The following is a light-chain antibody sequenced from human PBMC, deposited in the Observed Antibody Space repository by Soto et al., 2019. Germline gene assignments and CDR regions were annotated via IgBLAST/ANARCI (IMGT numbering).Light chain of an antibody. CDR3: QQYDTSST. J-gene: IGKJ2*01. CDR1: QSVHSW. V-gene: IGKV1-5*03. CDR2: KAS. Sequence: DIQMTQSPSTLSASVGDRVTITCRASQSVHSWLAWYQQKPGKAPKLLLYKASSLESGVPSRFSGSGSGTEFTLTISSLQPDDFATYYCQQYDTSSTFGQGTKLEIK.